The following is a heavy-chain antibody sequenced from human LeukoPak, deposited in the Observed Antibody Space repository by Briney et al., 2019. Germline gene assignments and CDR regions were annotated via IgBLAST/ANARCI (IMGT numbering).Heavy chain of an antibody. CDR2: I. Sequence: GGSLRLSCAASGFTFSSYAMNWVRQAPGKGLEWVSSIYHADSVKGRFTISRDNAKNSLYLQMNSLRAEDTAVYYCARDFGGYCSSSNCYLGWLDYWGQGTLVTVSS. V-gene: IGHV3-21*03. J-gene: IGHJ4*02. CDR1: GFTFSSYA. CDR3: ARDFGGYCSSSNCYLGWLDY. D-gene: IGHD2-2*01.